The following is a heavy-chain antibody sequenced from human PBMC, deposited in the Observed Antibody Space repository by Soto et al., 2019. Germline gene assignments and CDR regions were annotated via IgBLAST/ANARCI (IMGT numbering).Heavy chain of an antibody. D-gene: IGHD2-15*01. CDR2: MNPNSGNT. Sequence: ASVLGSSRASGSTFSSYDINLGRQAPEQGLEWMGWMNPNSGNTGYAQKFQGRVTMTRNTSISTAYMELSSLRSEDTAVYYCARGTPRVSCDAFDIWGQGTMVTLSS. CDR3: ARGTPRVSCDAFDI. CDR1: GSTFSSYD. V-gene: IGHV1-8*01. J-gene: IGHJ3*02.